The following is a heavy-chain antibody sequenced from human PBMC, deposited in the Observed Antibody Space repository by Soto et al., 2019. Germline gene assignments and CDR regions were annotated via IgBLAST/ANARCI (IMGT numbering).Heavy chain of an antibody. V-gene: IGHV1-18*01. CDR2: ISAYNGNT. Sequence: QVQLVQSGAEVKNPGASVKVSCKASGCTFTSYGISWVRQAPGQGLEWMGWISAYNGNTNYAQKLQGRVTMTTDTSTSTAYMELRSLRSDDTAVYYCARDRYSGYDSILDAFDIWGQGTMVTVSS. CDR3: ARDRYSGYDSILDAFDI. J-gene: IGHJ3*02. CDR1: GCTFTSYG. D-gene: IGHD5-12*01.